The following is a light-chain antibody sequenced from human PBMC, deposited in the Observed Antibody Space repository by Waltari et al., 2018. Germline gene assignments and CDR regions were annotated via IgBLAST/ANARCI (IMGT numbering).Light chain of an antibody. CDR3: QQYYTAPYT. CDR1: QSLVHSDGNTY. V-gene: IGKV2-24*01. J-gene: IGKJ2*01. Sequence: DIVMTQAPLSSPVTLGQPASISCKSSQSLVHSDGNTYLNWLQQRPGQPPRLLIYKISNRFSGVPDRVSGSGAGTDFTLTIGSLQAEDVAVYYCQQYYTAPYTFGQGTKLEIK. CDR2: KIS.